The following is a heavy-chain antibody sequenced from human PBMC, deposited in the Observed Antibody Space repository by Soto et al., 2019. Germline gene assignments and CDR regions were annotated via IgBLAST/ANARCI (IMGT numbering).Heavy chain of an antibody. CDR3: ARNEVYSSSWYSMNYGMDV. V-gene: IGHV1-2*04. Sequence: QVQLVQSGAEVKKPGASVKVSCKASGYTFTGYYMHWVRQAPGQGLEWMGWINPNRGGTTYAQKFQGWVTRTRDTSISTAYMELSRLRSDDTAVYYCARNEVYSSSWYSMNYGMDVWGQGTTVTVSS. CDR1: GYTFTGYY. J-gene: IGHJ6*02. CDR2: INPNRGGT. D-gene: IGHD6-13*01.